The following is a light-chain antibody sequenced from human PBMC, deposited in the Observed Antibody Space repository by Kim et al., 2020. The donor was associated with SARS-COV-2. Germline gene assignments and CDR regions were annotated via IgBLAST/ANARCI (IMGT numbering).Light chain of an antibody. J-gene: IGLJ3*02. V-gene: IGLV2-11*01. Sequence: GESVTISCTATSNTLGGFNYVSWYQHHPGKAPEFIIHDVTKRPSGVPLRFSGSKSGNTASLTISGLQAEDEADYYCCSYAGSYTWVFGGGTKLTVL. CDR3: CSYAGSYTWV. CDR1: SNTLGGFNY. CDR2: DVT.